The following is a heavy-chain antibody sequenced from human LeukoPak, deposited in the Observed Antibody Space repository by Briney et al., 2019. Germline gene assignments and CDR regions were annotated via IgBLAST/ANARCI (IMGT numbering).Heavy chain of an antibody. CDR3: ARPQGYSSSCYEY. Sequence: GESLKISCKGSGYSFTSYWIGWVRQLPGKGLEWLGIIYPGDFDTSYRTSFQGQVTISADKSITPAYLQWTSLKPSDPAMYYCARPQGYSSSCYEYLGQGTLVPVSS. J-gene: IGHJ4*02. CDR2: IYPGDFDT. V-gene: IGHV5-51*01. CDR1: GYSFTSYW. D-gene: IGHD6-13*01.